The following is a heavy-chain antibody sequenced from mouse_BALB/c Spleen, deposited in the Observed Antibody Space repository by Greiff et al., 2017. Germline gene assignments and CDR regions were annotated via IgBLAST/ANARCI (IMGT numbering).Heavy chain of an antibody. CDR3: ASNYGNSGYYAMDY. CDR1: GYTFTSYV. V-gene: IGHV1-14*01. D-gene: IGHD2-1*01. CDR2: INPYNDGT. Sequence: VQLKESGPELVKPGASVKMSCKASGYTFTSYVMHWVKQKPGQGLEWIGYINPYNDGTKYNEKFKGKATLTSDKSSSTAYMELSSLTSEDSAVYYCASNYGNSGYYAMDYWGQGTSVTVSS. J-gene: IGHJ4*01.